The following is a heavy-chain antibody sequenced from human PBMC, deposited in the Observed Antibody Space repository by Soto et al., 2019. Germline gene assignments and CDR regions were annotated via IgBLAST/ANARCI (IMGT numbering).Heavy chain of an antibody. D-gene: IGHD5-12*01. V-gene: IGHV4-4*02. J-gene: IGHJ4*02. Sequence: VPLQESGPGLVKPSGTLSLPCTVSNGSISRSNWWCWVRQSPGKGLAWIGEVAQNGYVGSIPSLQGGLTILLDKPTNRFSLRLTSVTAADTAVYYCARIRLVAYDFDSWGQGILVTVSS. CDR3: ARIRLVAYDFDS. CDR2: VAQNGYV. CDR1: NGSISRSNW.